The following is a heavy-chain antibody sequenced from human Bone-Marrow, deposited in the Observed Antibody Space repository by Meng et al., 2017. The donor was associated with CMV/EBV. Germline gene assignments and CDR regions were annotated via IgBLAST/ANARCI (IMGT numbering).Heavy chain of an antibody. J-gene: IGHJ5*02. CDR3: VRMGEAGGPVNLDR. CDR2: IYSTGST. CDR1: GFSIRTYY. V-gene: IGHV4-4*07. D-gene: IGHD1-26*01. Sequence: VSGFSIRTYYWSWIRQPAGKGLEWIGRIYSTGSTNYNPSLKSRVTLSLDTSKNQFSLRLTSVTAADTAVYYCVRMGEAGGPVNLDRWGQGTLVTVSS.